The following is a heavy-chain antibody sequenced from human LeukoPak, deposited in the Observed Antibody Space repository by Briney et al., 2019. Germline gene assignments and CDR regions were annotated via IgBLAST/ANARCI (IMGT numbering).Heavy chain of an antibody. J-gene: IGHJ4*02. CDR1: GFTSNSYV. D-gene: IGHD6-19*01. V-gene: IGHV3-30*02. Sequence: PGGSLRLSCAASGFTSNSYVMHWVRQAPGKGLDWVAFIRYDGSIKHNADSVKGRFTISRDNSKNTLFLQMNSLRPEDTALYYCGKGSSTSGCPDYWGQGTLVTVSS. CDR2: IRYDGSIK. CDR3: GKGSSTSGCPDY.